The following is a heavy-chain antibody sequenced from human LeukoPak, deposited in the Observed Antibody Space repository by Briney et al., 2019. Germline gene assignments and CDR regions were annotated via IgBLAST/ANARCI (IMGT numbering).Heavy chain of an antibody. CDR3: TNNYAGGVGY. Sequence: GGSLRLSCAASGFNFSGSAVHWVCQASGKGLEWLGRIRSKANSYATAYAESVKGRFTVSRDDSKNTAYLQMNSLKTEDTAVYYCTNNYAGGVGYWGQGTLVTVSS. D-gene: IGHD3-16*01. CDR2: IRSKANSYAT. V-gene: IGHV3-73*01. J-gene: IGHJ4*02. CDR1: GFNFSGSA.